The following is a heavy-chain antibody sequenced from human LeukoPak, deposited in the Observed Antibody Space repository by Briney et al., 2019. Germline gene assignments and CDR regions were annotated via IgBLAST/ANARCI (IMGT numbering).Heavy chain of an antibody. V-gene: IGHV5-51*01. D-gene: IGHD6-13*01. CDR1: GYSFTSYW. CDR3: ARQIAAAAPELGY. Sequence: NPGGSLRLSCKGSGYSFTSYWIGWVRQMPGKGLEWMGIIYPGDSDTRYSPSFQGQVTISADKSISTAYLQWSSLKASDTAMCYCARQIAAAAPELGYWGQGTLVTVSS. J-gene: IGHJ4*02. CDR2: IYPGDSDT.